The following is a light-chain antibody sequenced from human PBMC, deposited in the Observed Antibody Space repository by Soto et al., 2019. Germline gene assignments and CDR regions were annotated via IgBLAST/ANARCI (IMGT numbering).Light chain of an antibody. V-gene: IGLV2-23*02. Sequence: QSALTQPASVSGSPGQSITISCTGTSSDVGSYNLVSWYQQSPGKAPKLMIYEDSKRPSGVSDRFSGSKSGNTASLTISGLQAEDEADYYCCSYAGRGTFEFGGGTQLTVL. CDR1: SSDVGSYNL. J-gene: IGLJ7*01. CDR3: CSYAGRGTFE. CDR2: EDS.